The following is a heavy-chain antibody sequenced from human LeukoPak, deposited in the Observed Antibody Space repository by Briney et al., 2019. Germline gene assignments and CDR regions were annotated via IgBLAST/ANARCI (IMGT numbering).Heavy chain of an antibody. J-gene: IGHJ3*02. Sequence: SETLSLTRTVSGGSISSGGYYWSWIRQHPGKGLEWIGYIYYSGSTYYNPSLKSRVTISVDTSKNQFSLKLSSVTAADTAVYYCARGVVGGTYDAFDIWGQGTTVTVSS. CDR2: IYYSGST. D-gene: IGHD1-26*01. V-gene: IGHV4-31*03. CDR1: GGSISSGGYY. CDR3: ARGVVGGTYDAFDI.